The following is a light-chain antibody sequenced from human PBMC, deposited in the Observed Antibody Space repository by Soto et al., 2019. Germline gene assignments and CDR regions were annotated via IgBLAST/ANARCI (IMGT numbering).Light chain of an antibody. CDR1: SANIGAGYD. CDR3: QSYDSSLRVYVV. V-gene: IGLV1-40*01. CDR2: GNN. J-gene: IGLJ2*01. Sequence: QSVLTQPPSVSGAPGQTITISCTGSSANIGAGYDVHWYQQFPGTAPKLLIHGNNDRPSGVSDRFSASESGTSASLAITGLPAEDEADYYCQSYDSSLRVYVVFGGGTKLTVL.